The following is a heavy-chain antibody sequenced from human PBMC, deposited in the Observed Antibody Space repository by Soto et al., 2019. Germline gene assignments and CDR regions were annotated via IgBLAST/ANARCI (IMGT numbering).Heavy chain of an antibody. V-gene: IGHV1-18*01. CDR3: ARDLPPVDY. CDR1: GYTFSSYR. Sequence: QIQLVQSGAEVKKPGASVKVSCKASGYTFSSYRITWVRQAPGQGLEWMGWISAYNGNTNYAQKLQGRVTMTTDPSTRTADKELRSLRSDDTAVYYCARDLPPVDYWGQGTLVTVSS. CDR2: ISAYNGNT. J-gene: IGHJ4*02.